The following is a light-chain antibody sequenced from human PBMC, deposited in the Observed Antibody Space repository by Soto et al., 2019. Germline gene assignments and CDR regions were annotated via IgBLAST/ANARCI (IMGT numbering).Light chain of an antibody. V-gene: IGKV3-11*01. J-gene: IGKJ4*01. Sequence: EIVLTQSPATLSLSPGERATLSCRARQSVSSYLAWYQQKPGQAPRLLIYDASNRATGIPGRFSGSGSGTDFTLTISSLEPEDFAVYYCQQRSNWPLLTFGGGTKVEIK. CDR2: DAS. CDR3: QQRSNWPLLT. CDR1: QSVSSY.